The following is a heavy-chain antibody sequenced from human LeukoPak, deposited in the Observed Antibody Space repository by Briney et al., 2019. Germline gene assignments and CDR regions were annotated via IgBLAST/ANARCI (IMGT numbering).Heavy chain of an antibody. V-gene: IGHV1-2*02. D-gene: IGHD4-17*01. J-gene: IGHJ4*02. CDR2: INPNSGGT. Sequence: ASVKVSCKASGFAFSGYFMHWVRQAPGQGLEWMGWINPNSGGTNYAQRFRGRLTMTRDTSITTAYMELSSLRSDDTAVYYCARHDYGDYGGGEIDYWGQGTLVTVSS. CDR3: ARHDYGDYGGGEIDY. CDR1: GFAFSGYF.